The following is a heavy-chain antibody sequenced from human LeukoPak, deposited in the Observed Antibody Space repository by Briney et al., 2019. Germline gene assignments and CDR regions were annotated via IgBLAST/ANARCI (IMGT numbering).Heavy chain of an antibody. CDR1: RFTFSTYS. D-gene: IGHD1-7*01. Sequence: GGSLRLSCSASRFTFSTYSMNWVRQAPGKGLEWVSFISTSSSYIYYADSVKGRFTISRDNARNSLYLQMNSLRAEDTAVYYWARDPGTTQTLHDAFDIWGQGTMVTVSS. CDR3: ARDPGTTQTLHDAFDI. J-gene: IGHJ3*02. V-gene: IGHV3-21*01. CDR2: ISTSSSYI.